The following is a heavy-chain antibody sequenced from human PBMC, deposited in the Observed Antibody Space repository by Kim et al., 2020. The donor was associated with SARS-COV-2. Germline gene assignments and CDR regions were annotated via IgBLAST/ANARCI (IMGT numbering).Heavy chain of an antibody. V-gene: IGHV3-30*09. D-gene: IGHD6-19*01. CDR3: ARDGRPVADTGYFDY. J-gene: IGHJ4*02. Sequence: ASSVKGRYAISREKSKSTVYLKMNSLRAEDTAVYYCARDGRPVADTGYFDYWGQGTLVSVSS.